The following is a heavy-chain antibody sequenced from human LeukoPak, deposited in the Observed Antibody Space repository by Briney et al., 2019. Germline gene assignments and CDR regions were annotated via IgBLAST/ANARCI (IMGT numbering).Heavy chain of an antibody. CDR3: ARDTDDFQGLDI. J-gene: IGHJ3*02. Sequence: GGSLRLSCTASGFFFSNYWMSWVRQGQGKGREWVANINLDGNGRFYVDSVKGRFTISRDNNKKSVYQQMNSLRAEDTAVYYCARDTDDFQGLDIWGQGTRVTVSS. CDR2: INLDGNGR. V-gene: IGHV3-7*01. CDR1: GFFFSNYW. D-gene: IGHD3-3*01.